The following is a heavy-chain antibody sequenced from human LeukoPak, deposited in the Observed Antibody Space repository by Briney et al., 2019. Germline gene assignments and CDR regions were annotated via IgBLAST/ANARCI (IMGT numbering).Heavy chain of an antibody. D-gene: IGHD6-13*01. CDR1: GFTFSSYS. Sequence: GGSLRLSCAASGFTFSSYSMNWVRQAPGKGLEWVSSSSSSSSYIYYADSVTGRFTISRDNAKTSLYLQMNRLRAEDTAVYYCARDFGSSWYTDFDYGGQGTLVTVSS. J-gene: IGHJ4*02. CDR3: ARDFGSSWYTDFDY. CDR2: SSSSSSYI. V-gene: IGHV3-21*01.